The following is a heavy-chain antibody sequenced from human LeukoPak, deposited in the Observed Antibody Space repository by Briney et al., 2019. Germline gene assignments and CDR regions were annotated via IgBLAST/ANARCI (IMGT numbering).Heavy chain of an antibody. CDR3: ATYRQVLLPFES. V-gene: IGHV3-7*03. CDR1: GFSLSSYA. Sequence: GGSLRLSCTVSGFSLSSYAMSWVRQAPGKGLEWVANIKQDGSEKYYVDSVKGRFTISRDNAKNSLYLQMNSLRAEDTAIYYCATYRQVLLPFESWGQGTLVTVSS. D-gene: IGHD2-8*02. J-gene: IGHJ4*02. CDR2: IKQDGSEK.